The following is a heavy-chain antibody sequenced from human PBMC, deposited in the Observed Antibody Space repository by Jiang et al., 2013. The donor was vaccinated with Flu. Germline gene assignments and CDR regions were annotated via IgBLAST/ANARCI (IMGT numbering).Heavy chain of an antibody. CDR3: TLSDFYDTTGYYFTYF. J-gene: IGHJ4*02. CDR2: IKSKTDGGTA. Sequence: VQLVESGGGLVKTGGSLRLSCAASGFPFSDAWMNWVRQAPGKGLERVGHIKSKTDGGTADYAAPVKGRFTISRDDSKNTLYLQMNSLKTEDTAVYYCTLSDFYDTTGYYFTYFWGQGTLVTVSS. CDR1: GFPFSDAW. D-gene: IGHD3-22*01. V-gene: IGHV3-15*01.